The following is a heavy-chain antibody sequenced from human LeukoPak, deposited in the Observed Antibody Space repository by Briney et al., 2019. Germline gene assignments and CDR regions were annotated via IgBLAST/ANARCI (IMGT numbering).Heavy chain of an antibody. CDR2: INPSGGST. V-gene: IGHV1-46*01. J-gene: IGHJ3*02. CDR3: ARNLRYFDWLSKPNDAFDI. D-gene: IGHD3-9*01. Sequence: ASVKVSCKASGYTFTSYYMHWVRQAPGQGLEWMGVINPSGGSTSYAQKFQGRVTMTRDTSTSTVYMELSSLRSEDTAVYYCARNLRYFDWLSKPNDAFDIWGQGTMVTVSS. CDR1: GYTFTSYY.